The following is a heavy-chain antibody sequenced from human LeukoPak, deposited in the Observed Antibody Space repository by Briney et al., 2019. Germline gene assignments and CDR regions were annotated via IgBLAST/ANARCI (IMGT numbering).Heavy chain of an antibody. CDR3: ARSYYYDSSGYYYGY. D-gene: IGHD3-22*01. CDR2: ISSSGSTI. CDR1: GFTFSSYS. J-gene: IGHJ4*02. Sequence: GSLRLSCAASGFTFSSYSMNWVRQAPGKGLEWVSYISSSGSTIYYADSVKGRFTISRDNAKNSLYLQMNSLRAEDTAVYYCARSYYYDSSGYYYGYWGQGTLVTVSS. V-gene: IGHV3-48*04.